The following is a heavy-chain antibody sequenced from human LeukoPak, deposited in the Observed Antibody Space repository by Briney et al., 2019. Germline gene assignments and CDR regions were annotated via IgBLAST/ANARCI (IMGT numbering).Heavy chain of an antibody. CDR1: GLTVSSNY. CDR2: IYSGCYT. V-gene: IGHV3-53*01. Sequence: GGSLRLSCVASGLTVSSNYMNWVRQAPGKGLEWVSVIYSGCYTYYSDSVKGRFTISRDNSKNTLYLQMTSLRTEDTAVYSCARIKTMLPAVNAFDIWGQGTLVTVSS. J-gene: IGHJ3*02. CDR3: ARIKTMLPAVNAFDI. D-gene: IGHD3-10*01.